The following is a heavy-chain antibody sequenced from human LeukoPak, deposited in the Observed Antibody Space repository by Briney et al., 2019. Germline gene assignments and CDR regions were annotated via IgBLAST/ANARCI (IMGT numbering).Heavy chain of an antibody. CDR3: ARDGYQNRRYFDY. D-gene: IGHD5-12*01. Sequence: GGSLRLSCAASGFTFSDYYMSWIRQAPGKGLEWVSSISSSSSYIYYADSVKGRFTISGDNAKNSLYLQMNSLRAEDTAVYYCARDGYQNRRYFDYWGQGTLVTVSS. CDR1: GFTFSDYY. J-gene: IGHJ4*02. V-gene: IGHV3-11*06. CDR2: ISSSSSYI.